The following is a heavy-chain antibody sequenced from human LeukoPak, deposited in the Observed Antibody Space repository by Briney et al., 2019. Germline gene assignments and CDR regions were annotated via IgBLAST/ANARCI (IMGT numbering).Heavy chain of an antibody. V-gene: IGHV1-46*01. D-gene: IGHD3-16*01. Sequence: ASVKVSCKASGYTFTSYYMHWVRQAPGQGLEWMGIINPNGGATSYAQKFQGRVNMARDTSTSTVYMELSSLTSEDTAVYYCARAANTFGDEFDYWGQGTLVTVSS. CDR2: INPNGGAT. CDR1: GYTFTSYY. J-gene: IGHJ4*02. CDR3: ARAANTFGDEFDY.